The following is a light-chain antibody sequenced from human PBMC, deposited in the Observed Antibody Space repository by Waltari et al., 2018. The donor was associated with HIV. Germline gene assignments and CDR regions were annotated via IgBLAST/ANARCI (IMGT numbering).Light chain of an antibody. CDR2: EAS. J-gene: IGKJ3*01. Sequence: DIQMTQSPSSLSASVGDRVTITCRASQTIVSHLNWYQQKPGKAPKLLIYEASTLQSGVPSRCSGSRSGTEFTLTISSLQPEDFAIYFCQQSYSTAFTFGPGTKVDIK. CDR3: QQSYSTAFT. CDR1: QTIVSH. V-gene: IGKV1-39*01.